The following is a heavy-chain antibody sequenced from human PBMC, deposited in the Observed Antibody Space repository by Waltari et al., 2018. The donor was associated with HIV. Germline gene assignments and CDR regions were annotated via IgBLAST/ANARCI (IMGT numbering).Heavy chain of an antibody. CDR3: ARDFWGGYYYGMDV. D-gene: IGHD3-16*01. CDR1: GLLFRSYS. CDR2: ISSSSSYI. Sequence: EVQLVESGGGLVKPGGSLRLSCAGSGLLFRSYSMNWFRQAPGKGLEWVSSISSSSSYIYYADSVKGRFTISRDNAKNSLYLQMNSLRAEDTAVYYCARDFWGGYYYGMDVWGQGTTVTVSS. J-gene: IGHJ6*02. V-gene: IGHV3-21*01.